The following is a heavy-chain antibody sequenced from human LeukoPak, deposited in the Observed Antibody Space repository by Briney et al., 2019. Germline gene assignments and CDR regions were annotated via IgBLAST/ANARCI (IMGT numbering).Heavy chain of an antibody. CDR3: AKSRSGSANWALQIFDN. J-gene: IGHJ4*02. Sequence: GSLRLSCAASGFTFSDYMSWIRQAPGKGLEWVSYISGTGNTIYYKDSVKGRFTISRDNAKNSLYLQMNSLRAEDTAVYYCAKSRSGSANWALQIFDNWGQGALVTVSS. D-gene: IGHD1-1*01. V-gene: IGHV3-11*01. CDR2: ISGTGNTI. CDR1: GFTFSDY.